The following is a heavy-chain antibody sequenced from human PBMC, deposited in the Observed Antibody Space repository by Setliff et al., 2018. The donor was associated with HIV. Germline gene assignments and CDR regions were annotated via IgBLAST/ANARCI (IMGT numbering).Heavy chain of an antibody. CDR2: TIPIFNTA. CDR3: ARDQATGYEKVWFSWIDP. Sequence: SVKVSCKASGGTFSLYATNWVRQAPGQGLEWMGGTIPIFNTANYAQKFQGRATITADGSTSTAYMELGSLRFEDTATYYCARDQATGYEKVWFSWIDPWGQGTLVTVSS. V-gene: IGHV1-69*13. D-gene: IGHD5-12*01. CDR1: GGTFSLYA. J-gene: IGHJ5*02.